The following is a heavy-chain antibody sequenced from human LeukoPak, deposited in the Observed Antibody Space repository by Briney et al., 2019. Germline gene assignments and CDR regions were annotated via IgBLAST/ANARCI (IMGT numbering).Heavy chain of an antibody. J-gene: IGHJ3*02. V-gene: IGHV3-48*01. D-gene: IGHD3-22*01. CDR2: ISSSSSTI. CDR1: GFTFSSYS. CDR3: ARDHHRRLYDSQARDTFDI. Sequence: GGSLRPSCAASGFTFSSYSMNWVRQAPGKGLEWVSYISSSSSTIYYADSVKGRFTISRDNAENSLYLQMNSLRAEDTAVYYCARDHHRRLYDSQARDTFDIWGQGTMVTVSS.